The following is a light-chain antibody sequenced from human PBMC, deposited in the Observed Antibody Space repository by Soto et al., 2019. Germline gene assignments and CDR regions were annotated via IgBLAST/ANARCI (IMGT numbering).Light chain of an antibody. CDR2: SYD. CDR3: AAWDASLDGYV. J-gene: IGLJ1*01. V-gene: IGLV1-44*01. Sequence: QSVLTQPPSASVTPGQRGTISCSPSSSNLGDNTVNWYQQVPGTAPKLLIYSYDQRPSGVPDRFSGSKSGTSASLAISGLQSEDEADYYCAAWDASLDGYVFGTGTKVTVL. CDR1: SSNLGDNT.